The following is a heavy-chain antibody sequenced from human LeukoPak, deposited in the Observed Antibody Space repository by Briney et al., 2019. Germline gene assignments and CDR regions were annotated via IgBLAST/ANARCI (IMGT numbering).Heavy chain of an antibody. J-gene: IGHJ4*02. CDR1: GGSFSGYY. D-gene: IGHD6-19*01. Sequence: PSETLSLTCAVYGGSFSGYYWSWIRQPPGKGLEWIGEINHSGSTNYNPSLKSRVTISVDTSKNQFSLKLSSVTAAGTAVYYCASRMGSGFDYWGQGTLVTVSS. V-gene: IGHV4-34*01. CDR3: ASRMGSGFDY. CDR2: INHSGST.